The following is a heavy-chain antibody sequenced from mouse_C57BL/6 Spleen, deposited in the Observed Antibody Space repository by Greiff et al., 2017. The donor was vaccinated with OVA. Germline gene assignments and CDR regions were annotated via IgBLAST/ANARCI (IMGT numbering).Heavy chain of an antibody. D-gene: IGHD1-1*01. CDR1: GFTFSNYW. CDR2: IRLKSDNYAT. V-gene: IGHV6-3*01. Sequence: VQLKESGGGLVQPGGSMKLSCVASGFTFSNYWMYWVRQSPEKGLEWVAQIRLKSDNYATHYAESVKGRFTISRDDSKSSVYLQMNNLRAEDTGIYYCTGRYYYGSSSLYYFDYWGQGTTLTVSS. J-gene: IGHJ2*01. CDR3: TGRYYYGSSSLYYFDY.